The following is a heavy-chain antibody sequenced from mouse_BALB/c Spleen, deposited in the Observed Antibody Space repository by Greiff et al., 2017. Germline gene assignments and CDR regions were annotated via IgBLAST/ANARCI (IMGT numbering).Heavy chain of an antibody. J-gene: IGHJ2*01. D-gene: IGHD4-1*01. CDR2: INSNGGST. CDR3: ARDLLGRGFDY. CDR1: GFTFSSYG. V-gene: IGHV5-6-3*01. Sequence: EVKLVESGGGLVQPGGSLKLSCAASGFTFSSYGMSWVRQTPDKRLELVATINSNGGSTYYPDSVKGRFTISRDNAKNTLYLQMSSLKSEDTAMYYCARDLLGRGFDYWGQGTTLTVSS.